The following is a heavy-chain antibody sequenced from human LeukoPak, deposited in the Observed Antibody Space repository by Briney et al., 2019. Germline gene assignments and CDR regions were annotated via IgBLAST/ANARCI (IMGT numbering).Heavy chain of an antibody. CDR3: AKVFHGWGRAV. V-gene: IGHV3-30*18. CDR1: GFTFSSYG. CDR2: ISYDGSNK. J-gene: IGHJ6*02. D-gene: IGHD3-16*01. Sequence: PGRSLRLSCAASGFTFSSYGMHWVRQAPGKGLEWVAVISYDGSNKYYADSVKGRFTISRDNSKNTLYLQMNSLRAEDTAVYYWAKVFHGWGRAVGGQGTTSPVPS.